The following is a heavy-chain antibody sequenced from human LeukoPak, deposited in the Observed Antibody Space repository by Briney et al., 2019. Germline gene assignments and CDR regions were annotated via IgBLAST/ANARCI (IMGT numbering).Heavy chain of an antibody. D-gene: IGHD3-9*01. J-gene: IGHJ4*02. V-gene: IGHV3-11*01. CDR1: GFTFSDYY. Sequence: GGSPRLSCAASGFTFSDYYMSWIRQAPGKGLEWVSYISSSGSTIYYADSVKGRFTISRDNAKNSLYLQMNSLRAEDTAVYYCARDANVYDILTGSYTAFFDYWGQGTLVTVSS. CDR3: ARDANVYDILTGSYTAFFDY. CDR2: ISSSGSTI.